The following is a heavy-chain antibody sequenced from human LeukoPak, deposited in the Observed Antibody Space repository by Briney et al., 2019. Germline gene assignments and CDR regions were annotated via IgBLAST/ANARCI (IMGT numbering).Heavy chain of an antibody. D-gene: IGHD2/OR15-2a*01. CDR1: GYTFTGYY. V-gene: IGHV1-2*02. Sequence: ASVKVSCTASGYTFTGYYMHWVRQAPGQGLEWMGWINPNSGGTNYAQKFQGRVTMTRDTSISTAYMELSRLRSDDTAVYYCARAFGNTDYGMDVWGQGTTVTVSS. CDR3: ARAFGNTDYGMDV. J-gene: IGHJ6*02. CDR2: INPNSGGT.